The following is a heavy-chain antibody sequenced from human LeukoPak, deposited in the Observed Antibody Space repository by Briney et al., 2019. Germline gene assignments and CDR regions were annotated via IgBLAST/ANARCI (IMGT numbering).Heavy chain of an antibody. CDR2: ISSSSSYI. V-gene: IGHV3-21*01. CDR3: ASIGNWNAFDI. J-gene: IGHJ3*02. Sequence: GGSLRLSCAASGFTFSSYSVNWVRQAPGKGLEWVSSISSSSSYIYYADSVKGRFTISRDNAKNSLYLQMNSLRAEDTAVYYCASIGNWNAFDIWGQGTMVTVSS. CDR1: GFTFSSYS. D-gene: IGHD1-1*01.